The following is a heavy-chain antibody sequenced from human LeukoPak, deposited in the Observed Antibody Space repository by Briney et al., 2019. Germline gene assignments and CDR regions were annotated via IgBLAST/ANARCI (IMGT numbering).Heavy chain of an antibody. V-gene: IGHV3-7*01. D-gene: IGHD5-12*01. CDR1: GFTFSGYW. CDR3: AREQVATMIVFDI. J-gene: IGHJ3*02. Sequence: GGSLRPSCAVSGFTFSGYWMSWVRQAPGEGLEWVASIKQDGSEKYYVDSVKGRFTISRDNAKNSLYLQMNSLRAEDTAVYYCAREQVATMIVFDIWGQGTMVTVSS. CDR2: IKQDGSEK.